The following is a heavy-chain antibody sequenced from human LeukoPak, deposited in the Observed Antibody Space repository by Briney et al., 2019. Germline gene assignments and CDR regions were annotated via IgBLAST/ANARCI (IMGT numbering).Heavy chain of an antibody. CDR1: SGSVSSYY. D-gene: IGHD5-24*01. CDR3: TRGSDGEYDS. Sequence: SETLSLTCTVSSGSVSSYYWSWIRQPPGKGLEWIGYVHYTGITNYSPSLKSRVTISLDTSKKQFSLKLSSVTAADTAVYYCTRGSDGEYDSWGQGTLVTVSS. CDR2: VHYTGIT. J-gene: IGHJ4*02. V-gene: IGHV4-59*08.